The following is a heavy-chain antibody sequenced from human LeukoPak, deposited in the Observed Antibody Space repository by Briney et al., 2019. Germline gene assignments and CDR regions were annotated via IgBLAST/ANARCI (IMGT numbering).Heavy chain of an antibody. V-gene: IGHV1-69*04. CDR1: GGTFSSYA. J-gene: IGHJ3*02. Sequence: SVKVSCKASGGTFSSYAINWVRQAPGQGLEWMGRIIPIFGIANYAQKFQGRVSITADTSTSTAYMELSSLRSEDTAVYYCARDRCGGDCYADDAFDIWGQGTMVTVSS. CDR2: IIPIFGIA. CDR3: ARDRCGGDCYADDAFDI. D-gene: IGHD2-21*02.